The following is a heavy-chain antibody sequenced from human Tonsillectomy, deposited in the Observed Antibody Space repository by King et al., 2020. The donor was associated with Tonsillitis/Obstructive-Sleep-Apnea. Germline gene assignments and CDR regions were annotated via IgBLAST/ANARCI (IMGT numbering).Heavy chain of an antibody. V-gene: IGHV3-30*04. CDR1: GFTFNSYS. Sequence: VQLVESGGGVVQPGRSLRLSCAASGFTFNSYSMHWVRQAPGKGLEWVALISYDGIKKYYADSVKGRFTISRDNSKNTLSLQMNSLRDDDTAVYYCATICGGYDKGGFDYWGQGTLVTVSS. CDR3: ATICGGYDKGGFDY. J-gene: IGHJ4*02. D-gene: IGHD5-12*01. CDR2: ISYDGIKK.